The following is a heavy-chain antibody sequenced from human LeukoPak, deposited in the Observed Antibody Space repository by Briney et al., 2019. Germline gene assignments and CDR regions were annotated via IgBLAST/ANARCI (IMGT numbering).Heavy chain of an antibody. CDR2: ISGSGGST. D-gene: IGHD3-10*01. V-gene: IGHV3-23*01. J-gene: IGHJ6*04. CDR1: GFTFSSYA. CDR3: AKVPYYYGSGSYDSGMDV. Sequence: PGGSLRLSCAASGFTFSSYAMSWVRQAPGKGLEWVSAISGSGGSTYYADSVKGRFTISRDNSKNTLYLQMNSLRAEDTAVYYCAKVPYYYGSGSYDSGMDVWGKGTTVTVPS.